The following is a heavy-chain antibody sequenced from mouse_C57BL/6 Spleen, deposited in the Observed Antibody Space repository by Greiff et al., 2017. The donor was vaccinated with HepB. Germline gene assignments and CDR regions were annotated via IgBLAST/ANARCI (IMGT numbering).Heavy chain of an antibody. Sequence: QVQLKQPGAELVKPGASVKLSCKASGYTFTSYWMQWVKQRPGQGLEWIGEIDPSDSYTNYNQKFKGKATLTVDTSSSTAYMQLSSLTSEDSAVYYCARRVQGYAMDYWGQGTSVTVSS. CDR1: GYTFTSYW. V-gene: IGHV1-50*01. J-gene: IGHJ4*01. CDR3: ARRVQGYAMDY. CDR2: IDPSDSYT.